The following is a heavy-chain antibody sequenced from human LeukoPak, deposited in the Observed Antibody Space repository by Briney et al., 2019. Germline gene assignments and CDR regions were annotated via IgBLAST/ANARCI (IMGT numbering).Heavy chain of an antibody. CDR2: INHSGST. V-gene: IGHV4-39*07. CDR1: GGSISSSGYY. Sequence: SETLSLTCTVSGGSISSSGYYWGWIRQPPGKGLEWIGEINHSGSTNYNPSLKSRVTISVDTSKNQFSLKLSSVTAADTAVYYCARGHIVVVPAQYYYYMDVWGKGTTVTVSS. CDR3: ARGHIVVVPAQYYYYMDV. J-gene: IGHJ6*03. D-gene: IGHD2-2*01.